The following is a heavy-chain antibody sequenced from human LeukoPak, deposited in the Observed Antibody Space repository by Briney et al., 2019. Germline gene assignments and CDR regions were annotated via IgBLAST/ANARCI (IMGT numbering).Heavy chain of an antibody. Sequence: PSETLSLTFTVSGGSMSSSTCYWGWIRQPPGKGLEWIGTIYHSGSTYYNTSLKSRVTISVDTSKNQFSLKLSSVTAADTAVYYCARHLGIQVWFLDYWGQGTLVTVSS. J-gene: IGHJ4*02. CDR2: IYHSGST. D-gene: IGHD5-18*01. V-gene: IGHV4-39*01. CDR1: GGSMSSSTCY. CDR3: ARHLGIQVWFLDY.